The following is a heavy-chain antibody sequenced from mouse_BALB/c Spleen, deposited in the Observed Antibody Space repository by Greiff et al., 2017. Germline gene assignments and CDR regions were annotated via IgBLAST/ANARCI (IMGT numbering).Heavy chain of an antibody. V-gene: IGHV5-9-3*01. Sequence: EVQVVESGGGLVKPGGSLKLSCAASGFTFSSYAMSWVRQTPEKRLEWVATISSGGSYTYYPDSVKGRFTISRDNAKNTLYLQMSSLRSEDTAMYYCARDYGKRYFDVWGAGTTVTVSS. CDR1: GFTFSSYA. J-gene: IGHJ1*01. CDR3: ARDYGKRYFDV. CDR2: ISSGGSYT. D-gene: IGHD2-1*01.